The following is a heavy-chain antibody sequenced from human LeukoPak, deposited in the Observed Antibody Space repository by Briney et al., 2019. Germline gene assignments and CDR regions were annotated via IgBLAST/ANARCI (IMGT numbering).Heavy chain of an antibody. Sequence: PSETLSLTCTVSGGSISSSSYYWGWIRRPPGKGLEWIGSIYYSGSTYYNPSLKSRVTISVDTSKNQFSLKLSSVTAADTAVYYCARVLSWFDPWGQGTLVTVSS. J-gene: IGHJ5*02. D-gene: IGHD3-10*01. CDR3: ARVLSWFDP. CDR2: IYYSGST. V-gene: IGHV4-39*07. CDR1: GGSISSSSYY.